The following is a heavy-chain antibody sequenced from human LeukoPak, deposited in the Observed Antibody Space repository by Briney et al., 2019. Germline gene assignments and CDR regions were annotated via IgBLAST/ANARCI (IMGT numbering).Heavy chain of an antibody. D-gene: IGHD5-12*01. CDR1: GDSISSAGYY. J-gene: IGHJ4*02. Sequence: PSETLSLTCTVSGDSISSAGYYWSWIRQHPGKGLEWIGYIYYSGSAYYNPSLKSRVTISLDTSKNQFSLKVSSVTAADTAVYYCARDPHSGYGSDYWGQGTLVTASS. CDR2: IYYSGSA. V-gene: IGHV4-31*03. CDR3: ARDPHSGYGSDY.